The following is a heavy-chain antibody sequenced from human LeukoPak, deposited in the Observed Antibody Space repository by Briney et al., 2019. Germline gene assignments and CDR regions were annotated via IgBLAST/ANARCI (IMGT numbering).Heavy chain of an antibody. D-gene: IGHD4-23*01. CDR1: GGSISSGGYY. V-gene: IGHV4-31*11. CDR3: ARVSTVVSSHFDY. CDR2: IYYSGST. Sequence: PSETLSLTCAVSGGSISSGGYYWSWIRQHPGKGLEWIGYIYYSGSTYYNPSLKSRVTISVDPSKNQFSLKLSSVTAADTAVYYCARVSTVVSSHFDYWGQGTLVTVSS. J-gene: IGHJ4*02.